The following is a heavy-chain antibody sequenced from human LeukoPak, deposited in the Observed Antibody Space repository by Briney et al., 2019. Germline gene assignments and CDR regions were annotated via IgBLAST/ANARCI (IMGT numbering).Heavy chain of an antibody. CDR2: IIPIFGTT. D-gene: IGHD2-21*02. CDR3: ARTVVVTAEHAFDI. Sequence: SVKVSCKASGGTFSSYTINWVRQAPGQGLDWMGGIIPIFGTTNYAQKFQGRVTITADKSTSTAYMELSSLRSEDTAVYYCARTVVVTAEHAFDIWGQGTMVTVSS. V-gene: IGHV1-69*06. CDR1: GGTFSSYT. J-gene: IGHJ3*02.